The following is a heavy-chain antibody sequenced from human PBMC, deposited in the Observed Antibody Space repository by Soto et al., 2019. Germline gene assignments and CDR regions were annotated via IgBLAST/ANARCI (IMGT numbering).Heavy chain of an antibody. CDR1: GYNFARSW. Sequence: GESLKISCKGSGYNFARSWIGWVRQMPGKGLEWMGILYPDDSDIRYSPSFQGQVTISADKSISTAYLQWSSLKASDSAIYYCARGGDYFDYWGQGTLVTVPQ. V-gene: IGHV5-51*01. J-gene: IGHJ4*02. CDR2: LYPDDSDI. D-gene: IGHD3-16*01. CDR3: ARGGDYFDY.